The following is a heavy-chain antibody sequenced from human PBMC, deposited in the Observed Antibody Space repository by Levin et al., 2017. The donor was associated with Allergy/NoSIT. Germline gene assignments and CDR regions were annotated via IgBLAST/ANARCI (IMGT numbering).Heavy chain of an antibody. V-gene: IGHV3-7*01. Sequence: GESLKISCAASGFTFSSYWMSWVRQAPGKGLEWVANIKQDGSEKYYVDSVKGRFTISRDNAKNSLYLQMNSLRAEDTAVYYCARPFSLLLTTVSDYYFDYWGQGTLVTVSS. D-gene: IGHD4-11*01. CDR2: IKQDGSEK. CDR3: ARPFSLLLTTVSDYYFDY. J-gene: IGHJ4*02. CDR1: GFTFSSYW.